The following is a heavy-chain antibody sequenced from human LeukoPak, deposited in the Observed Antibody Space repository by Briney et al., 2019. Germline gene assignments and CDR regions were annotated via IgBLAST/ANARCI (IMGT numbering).Heavy chain of an antibody. V-gene: IGHV3-30*18. J-gene: IGHJ3*02. CDR2: ISYDGSNK. D-gene: IGHD3-22*01. Sequence: PGGSLRLSCAASGFTFSSYGMHWVRQAPGKGLEWVADISYDGSNKYYADSVKGRFTISRDNSKNTLYLQMNSLRAEDTAVYYCAKDFKDDYYDSSGYQAFDIWGQGTMVTVSS. CDR1: GFTFSSYG. CDR3: AKDFKDDYYDSSGYQAFDI.